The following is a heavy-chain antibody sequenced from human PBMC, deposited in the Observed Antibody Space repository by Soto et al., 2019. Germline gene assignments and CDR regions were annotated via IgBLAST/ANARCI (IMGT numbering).Heavy chain of an antibody. CDR2: INWNSGSI. J-gene: IGHJ1*01. CDR3: VKDESINWYSGHFRH. D-gene: IGHD6-13*01. CDR1: GFTFDDYA. Sequence: AGGSLRLSCAASGFTFDDYAMHWVRQVPGKGLEGVSGINWNSGSIGYAGSVKGRFAISRDNAKNSLHLQMNSLRAEDTAFYYCVKDESINWYSGHFRHWGQGTLVTV. V-gene: IGHV3-9*01.